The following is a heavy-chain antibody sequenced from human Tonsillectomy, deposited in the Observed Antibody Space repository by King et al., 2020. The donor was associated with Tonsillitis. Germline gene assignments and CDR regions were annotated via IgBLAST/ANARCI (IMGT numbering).Heavy chain of an antibody. J-gene: IGHJ3*02. CDR1: RFSFSSYA. CDR3: AKALGGSGTYWSSDAFDI. Sequence: VQLVESGGGLVQPGGSLRLSCAASRFSFSSYAMSWVLQAPGKGLEWVSALSGTVGSPFYSDSLKCRFTISSDNSKNTLYLQMNSLRAEDTAVYFCAKALGGSGTYWSSDAFDIWGQGTMVTVSS. D-gene: IGHD3-10*01. V-gene: IGHV3-23*04. CDR2: LSGTVGSP.